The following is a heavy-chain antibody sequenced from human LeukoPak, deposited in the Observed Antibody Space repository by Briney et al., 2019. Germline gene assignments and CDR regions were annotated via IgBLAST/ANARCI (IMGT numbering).Heavy chain of an antibody. V-gene: IGHV3-74*01. Sequence: GGSLRLSCAASGFIFSSYGMHWVRQAPGKGLVWVSRFFSDGSRTNYADSVKGRFTISGDNAKNTQYLQMNSLRAEDTAVYYCARSGRGGAFDVWGQGTMVTVSS. CDR1: GFIFSSYG. CDR3: ARSGRGGAFDV. J-gene: IGHJ3*01. D-gene: IGHD1-26*01. CDR2: FFSDGSRT.